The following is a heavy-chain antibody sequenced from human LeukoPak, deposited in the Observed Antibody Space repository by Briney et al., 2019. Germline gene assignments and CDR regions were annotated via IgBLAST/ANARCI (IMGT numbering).Heavy chain of an antibody. V-gene: IGHV1-18*01. CDR2: ISAYNGNT. CDR1: GYTLSSFG. CDR3: AREKGWFDS. Sequence: GASVKVSCKASGYTLSSFGISWVRQAPGQGLEWMGWISAYNGNTNYAQKLQGRVTMTTDIPTSTACMELRSLRSDDTAVYYCAREKGWFDSWGQGTLVTVSS. J-gene: IGHJ5*01.